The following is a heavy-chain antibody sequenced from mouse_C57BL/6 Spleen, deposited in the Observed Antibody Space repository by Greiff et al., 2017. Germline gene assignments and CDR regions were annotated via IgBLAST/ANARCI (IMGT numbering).Heavy chain of an antibody. CDR2: IRNKANGYTT. D-gene: IGHD2-5*01. J-gene: IGHJ1*03. Sequence: VQLKESGGGLVQPGGSLSLSCAASGFTFTDYYMSWVRQPPGKALEWLGFIRNKANGYTTEYSASVKGRFTISRDNSQSILYLQMNAVRAEDSATYYCARWDSNTRNGYFDVWGTGTTVTVSS. CDR3: ARWDSNTRNGYFDV. CDR1: GFTFTDYY. V-gene: IGHV7-3*01.